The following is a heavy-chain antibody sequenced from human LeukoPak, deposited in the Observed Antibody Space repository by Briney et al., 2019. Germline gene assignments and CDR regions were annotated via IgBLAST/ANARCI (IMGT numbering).Heavy chain of an antibody. Sequence: SETLSLTCIVSGGSISSSSYYWGWIRQPPGKGLEWIGSIYYSGSTYYNPSLKSRVTISVDTSKNQFSLKLSSVTAADTAVYYCARREAARRYYLDYWGQGTLVTVSS. J-gene: IGHJ4*02. D-gene: IGHD6-6*01. CDR3: ARREAARRYYLDY. V-gene: IGHV4-39*01. CDR2: IYYSGST. CDR1: GGSISSSSYY.